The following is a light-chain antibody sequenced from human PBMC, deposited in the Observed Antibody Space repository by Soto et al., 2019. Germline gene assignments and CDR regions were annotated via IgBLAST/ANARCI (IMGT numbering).Light chain of an antibody. V-gene: IGLV3-1*01. CDR1: KLGDKY. CDR3: QAWDSTLV. Sequence: SYDLTQPPSVSVSPGQTASITCSGDKLGDKYACWYQQKPGQSPVLVIYQDSKRPSGIPERFSGSNSGNTATLTISGTQAMDEADYYCQAWDSTLVFGGGTKVTVL. CDR2: QDS. J-gene: IGLJ2*01.